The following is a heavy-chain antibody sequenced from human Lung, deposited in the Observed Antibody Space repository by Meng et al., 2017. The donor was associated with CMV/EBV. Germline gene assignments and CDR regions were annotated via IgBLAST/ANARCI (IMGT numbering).Heavy chain of an antibody. CDR3: ARGGITIFGVVTRVMDV. J-gene: IGHJ6*02. CDR2: ISSSSSTI. Sequence: GESLKISCAASGFTFSSYSMNWVRQAPGKGLEWVSYISSSSSTIYYADSVKGRYTISRDNAKNSLYLQMNSLRAEDTAVYYCARGGITIFGVVTRVMDVWGQGTTVTVSS. CDR1: GFTFSSYS. D-gene: IGHD3-3*01. V-gene: IGHV3-48*04.